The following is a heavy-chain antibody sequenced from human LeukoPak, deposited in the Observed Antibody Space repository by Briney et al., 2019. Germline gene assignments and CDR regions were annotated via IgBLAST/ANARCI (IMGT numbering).Heavy chain of an antibody. J-gene: IGHJ3*02. CDR1: GYSFTSYW. V-gene: IGHV5-51*01. D-gene: IGHD3-22*01. CDR2: IYPGDSDP. Sequence: KVSCKASGYSFTSYWIGWGRQMPGKGLEWMGIIYPGDSDPRYSPSFQGQVTISADKSISTAYLQWSSLKASDTAMYYCARLGGDYDSSGYYHYAFDIWGQGTMVTVSS. CDR3: ARLGGDYDSSGYYHYAFDI.